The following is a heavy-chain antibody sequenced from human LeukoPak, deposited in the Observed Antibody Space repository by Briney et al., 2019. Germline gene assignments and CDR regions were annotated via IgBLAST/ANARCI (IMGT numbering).Heavy chain of an antibody. CDR2: ISYSGTT. CDR1: SASITSSPYF. J-gene: IGHJ4*02. D-gene: IGHD3-10*01. V-gene: IGHV4-39*01. Sequence: SETLSLTCTVSSASITSSPYFWGWIRQSPGKGLEWIGSISYSGTTYYNPSFKSRVTISVDTSKNQFSLKLNSVTAADTAVFYCAANSADYNTLGSSYKVWGQGTLVTVSS. CDR3: AANSADYNTLGSSYKV.